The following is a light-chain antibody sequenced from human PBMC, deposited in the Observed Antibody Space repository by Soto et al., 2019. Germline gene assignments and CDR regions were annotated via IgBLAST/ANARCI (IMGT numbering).Light chain of an antibody. Sequence: EIVLTQSPGTLSVSPGERATLSSRASPTISSNNLAWYQQKPGQAPSLLIYGTSSRATGIPDRFSGSGSGTDFTLTISRLEPEDSAIYYCQQYISWTFGQGTKVEI. CDR2: GTS. J-gene: IGKJ1*01. CDR3: QQYISWT. CDR1: PTISSNN. V-gene: IGKV3-20*01.